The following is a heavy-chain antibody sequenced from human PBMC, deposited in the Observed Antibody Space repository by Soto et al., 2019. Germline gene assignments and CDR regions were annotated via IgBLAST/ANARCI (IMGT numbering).Heavy chain of an antibody. CDR1: GFTFSSYA. V-gene: IGHV3-23*01. CDR2: ISGGGETT. D-gene: IGHD3-10*01. CDR3: AFNSGSGSYYFDY. J-gene: IGHJ4*02. Sequence: EVQLLESGGGLVQPGGSLRLSCAASGFTFSSYAMWWVRQAPGKGLECVSAISGGGETTYYADSVKGRFTISRENSKNTLSLQMNSLRAEDTAVYYCAFNSGSGSYYFDYWGQGTLVTVSS.